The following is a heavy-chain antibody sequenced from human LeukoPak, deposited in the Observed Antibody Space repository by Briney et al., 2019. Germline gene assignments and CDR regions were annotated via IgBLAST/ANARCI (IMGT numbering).Heavy chain of an antibody. Sequence: SETLSLTCTVSGGSISSYYWSWIRQPPGKGLEWIGYIYYSGSTNYNPSLKSRVTISVDTSKNQFSLKLSSVTAADTAVYYCAKTHYVWGSYRPDFDYWGQGTLVTVSS. J-gene: IGHJ4*02. CDR1: GGSISSYY. CDR3: AKTHYVWGSYRPDFDY. V-gene: IGHV4-59*08. D-gene: IGHD3-16*02. CDR2: IYYSGST.